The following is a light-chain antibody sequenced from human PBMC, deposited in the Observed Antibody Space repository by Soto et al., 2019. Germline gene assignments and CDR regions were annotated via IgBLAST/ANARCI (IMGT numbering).Light chain of an antibody. CDR1: QNISSW. V-gene: IGKV1-5*03. CDR3: PQYNLKSLS. J-gene: IGKJ4*01. Sequence: DIQMTQSPSTLSASIGDRVTITCRASQNISSWLSWYQQKPGKAPNLLIYQASILESGVPSRFSGSGSGTEFSLTISSLQPDDFTTFYCPQYNLKSLSFGGGTKVDIK. CDR2: QAS.